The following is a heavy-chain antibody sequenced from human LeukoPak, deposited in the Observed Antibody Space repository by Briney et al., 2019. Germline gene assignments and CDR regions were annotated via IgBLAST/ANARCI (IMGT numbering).Heavy chain of an antibody. CDR1: GGSISSGGYY. CDR2: IYYSGST. D-gene: IGHD6-19*01. CDR3: ARGPVADNWFDP. J-gene: IGHJ5*02. Sequence: SQTLSLTCTVSGGSISSGGYYWSWIRQHPGKGLEWIGYIYYSGSTYYNPSLKSRVTISVDTSKNQFSLKLSSVTAADTAVYYCARGPVADNWFDPWGQGTLVTVSS. V-gene: IGHV4-31*03.